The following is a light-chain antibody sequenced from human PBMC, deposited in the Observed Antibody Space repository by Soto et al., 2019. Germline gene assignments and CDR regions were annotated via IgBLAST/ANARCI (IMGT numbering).Light chain of an antibody. V-gene: IGLV2-23*01. J-gene: IGLJ1*01. CDR3: LSYGKV. CDR1: NSGVVNYEY. Sequence: QSVLSQPASVSGSPGQSITISCTGINSGVVNYEYVSWYQQFPDKAPKLIIYEGRERPSGVSDRFSGSKSDNAASLTTSALQTEDEAAYFCLSYGKVFGTGTKLTVL. CDR2: EGR.